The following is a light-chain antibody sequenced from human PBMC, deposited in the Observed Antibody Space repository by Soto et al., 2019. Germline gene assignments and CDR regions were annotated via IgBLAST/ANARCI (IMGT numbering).Light chain of an antibody. Sequence: TQMTQSPSDLSPSVGDRVTIACRASQSISNYLNWYQQRPGKAPKLLIYAASSLQSGVPSRFSGSGSGTDFTLTISSLQPEDFVTYYCQQTYSTPITFGQGTRLEIK. CDR1: QSISNY. J-gene: IGKJ5*01. V-gene: IGKV1-39*01. CDR2: AAS. CDR3: QQTYSTPIT.